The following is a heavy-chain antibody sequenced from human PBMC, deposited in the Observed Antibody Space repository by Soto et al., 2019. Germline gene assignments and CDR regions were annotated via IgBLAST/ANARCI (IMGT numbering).Heavy chain of an antibody. CDR1: GFAFSGYS. J-gene: IGHJ4*02. D-gene: IGHD1-1*01. V-gene: IGHV3-48*01. Sequence: EVQLVESGGGLVQPGGSLRLSCAASGFAFSGYSMNWVRQAPGKGLEWISYISSSSTTIHYADSVKGRFAISRDNARNSLYLQMNSLRAEDTAVYYCAREPNGFDCWGQGPLVTVSS. CDR3: AREPNGFDC. CDR2: ISSSSTTI.